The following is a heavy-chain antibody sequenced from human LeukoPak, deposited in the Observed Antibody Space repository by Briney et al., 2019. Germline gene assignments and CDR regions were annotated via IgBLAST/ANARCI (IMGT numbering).Heavy chain of an antibody. CDR1: GFTFSSYA. V-gene: IGHV3-23*01. CDR2: ISDSGRST. D-gene: IGHD5-18*01. J-gene: IGHJ4*02. Sequence: PGGSLRLSCAASGFTFSSYAMYWVRQAPGKGLEWVSGISDSGRSTYYADSVKGRFTISRDNSKNTVHLQMNNLRVDDTAVYFCVRHDSYIPYWGQGTPVTVSS. CDR3: VRHDSYIPY.